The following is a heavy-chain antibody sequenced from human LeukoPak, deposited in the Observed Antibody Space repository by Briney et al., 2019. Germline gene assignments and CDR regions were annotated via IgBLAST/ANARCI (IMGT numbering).Heavy chain of an antibody. J-gene: IGHJ4*02. V-gene: IGHV3-7*04. D-gene: IGHD6-25*01. Sequence: GGSLRLSCAFLGFTFNSNWMSWVRQAPGKGLEWVATMNQDGSDIYYVGAVKGRFTISRDNAKNSLFLQMNSLIDDDTALYYCARGGGRLDNWGQGTLVTVSS. CDR3: ARGGGRLDN. CDR1: GFTFNSNW. CDR2: MNQDGSDI.